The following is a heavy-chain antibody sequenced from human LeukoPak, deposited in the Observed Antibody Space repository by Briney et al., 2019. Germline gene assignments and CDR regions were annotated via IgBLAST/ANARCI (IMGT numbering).Heavy chain of an antibody. J-gene: IGHJ4*02. CDR3: ARVRYDILTGYPENFDY. V-gene: IGHV3-53*04. CDR1: GFTVSSNY. CDR2: IYSGGST. D-gene: IGHD3-9*01. Sequence: PGGSLRLSCAASGFTVSSNYMSWVRQAPGKGLEWVSVIYSGGSTYYADSVKGRFTISRHNSKNTLYLQMNSLRAEDTAVYYCARVRYDILTGYPENFDYWGQGTLVTVSS.